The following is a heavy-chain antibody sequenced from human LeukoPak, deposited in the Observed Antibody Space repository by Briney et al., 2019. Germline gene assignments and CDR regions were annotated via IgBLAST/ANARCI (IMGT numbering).Heavy chain of an antibody. D-gene: IGHD5-18*01. V-gene: IGHV1-2*02. Sequence: EASVKVSCKASGYTFTGYYMHWVRQAPGQGLEWMGWINPNSGGTNYAQKFQGRVTMTRDTSISTAYMELSRLRSDDTAVYYCARVLRRGYSLEPLYYFDYWGQGALVTVSS. CDR1: GYTFTGYY. CDR2: INPNSGGT. CDR3: ARVLRRGYSLEPLYYFDY. J-gene: IGHJ4*02.